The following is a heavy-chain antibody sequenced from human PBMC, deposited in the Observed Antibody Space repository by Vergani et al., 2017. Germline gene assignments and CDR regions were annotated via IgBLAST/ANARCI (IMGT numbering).Heavy chain of an antibody. V-gene: IGHV1-69*13. D-gene: IGHD3-22*01. Sequence: QGQLAQSGAEVKKPASSVKVSCNASGGTFSCNSISWVRQAPGQGLEWMGRIIPIFGTSSYAQKFQGRVTILADESTSTAYMELSSLRSEDTAVYYCARSSGYYSYYFDFWGQGTLVTVSS. J-gene: IGHJ4*02. CDR2: IIPIFGTS. CDR3: ARSSGYYSYYFDF. CDR1: GGTFSCNS.